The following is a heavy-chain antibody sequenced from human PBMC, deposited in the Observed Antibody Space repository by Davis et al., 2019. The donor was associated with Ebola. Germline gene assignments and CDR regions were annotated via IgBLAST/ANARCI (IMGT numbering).Heavy chain of an antibody. CDR3: ARGSENWNYVDY. CDR1: GYTFTGYY. CDR2: ISAYNGNT. J-gene: IGHJ4*02. D-gene: IGHD1-1*01. Sequence: ASVKVSCKASGYTFTGYYMHWVRQAPGQGLEWMGWISAYNGNTNYAQKLQGRVTMTTDTSTSTAYMELRSLRSEDTAVYYCARGSENWNYVDYWGQGTLVTVSS. V-gene: IGHV1-18*04.